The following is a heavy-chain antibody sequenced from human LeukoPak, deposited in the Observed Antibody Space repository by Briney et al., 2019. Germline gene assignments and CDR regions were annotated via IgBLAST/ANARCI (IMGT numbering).Heavy chain of an antibody. CDR2: IYTRGRA. D-gene: IGHD1-26*01. J-gene: IGHJ4*02. V-gene: IGHV4-4*07. CDR3: ARDSVSGSYYRG. CDR1: GCSTSRSS. Sequence: SETLSLTCVVSGCSTSRSSWTWIRQPAGNALECVGRIYTRGRANYNPSLKSRVTMSVVTSKNQFSLKLSSVTPADTAVYYCARDSVSGSYYRGWGQGTLVTVSS.